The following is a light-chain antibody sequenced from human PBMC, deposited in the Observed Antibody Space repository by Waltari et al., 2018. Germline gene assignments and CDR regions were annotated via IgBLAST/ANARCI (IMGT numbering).Light chain of an antibody. V-gene: IGLV3-25*03. Sequence: SYELTQPPSVSVSPGQTARITCPGDALPKQYAFWYQQKPGQAPVLIIDKDTQRTSGLPERFSGSSSGTTVTMTISGVQAEDEADYYCLSADSSGTSKVFGGGTKLTVL. CDR2: KDT. J-gene: IGLJ3*02. CDR3: LSADSSGTSKV. CDR1: ALPKQY.